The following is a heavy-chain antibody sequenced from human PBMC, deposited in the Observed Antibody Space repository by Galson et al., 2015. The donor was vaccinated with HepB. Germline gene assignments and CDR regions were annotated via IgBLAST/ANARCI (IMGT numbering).Heavy chain of an antibody. CDR1: GFTFSSYS. CDR2: ISSSSSYI. V-gene: IGHV3-21*01. J-gene: IGHJ3*02. CDR3: ARDKVQRGAFDI. Sequence: LRLSCAASGFTFSSYSMNWVRQAPGKGLEWVSSISSSSSYIYYADSVKGRFTISRDNAKNSLYLQMNSLRAEDTAVYYCARDKVQRGAFDIWGQGTMVTVSS.